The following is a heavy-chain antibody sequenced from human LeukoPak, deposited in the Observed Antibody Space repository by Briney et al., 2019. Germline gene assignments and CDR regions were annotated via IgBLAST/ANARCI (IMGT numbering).Heavy chain of an antibody. CDR1: GYTFTSYY. Sequence: ASVKVSCKASGYTFTSYYMHWVRQAPRQGLEWMGIINPSGGSTGYAQKFQGRVTMTRDTSTSTVYMELSSLRSEDTAVYYCARVTNSITRNGYYGMDVWGQGTTVTVSS. CDR3: ARVTNSITRNGYYGMDV. CDR2: INPSGGST. D-gene: IGHD1-14*01. J-gene: IGHJ6*02. V-gene: IGHV1-46*01.